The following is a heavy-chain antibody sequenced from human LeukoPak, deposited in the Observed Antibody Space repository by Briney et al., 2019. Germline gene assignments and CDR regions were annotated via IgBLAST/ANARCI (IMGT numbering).Heavy chain of an antibody. V-gene: IGHV3-21*01. J-gene: IGHJ3*02. CDR3: ARDVVGYYDSSGYYLSASDI. CDR1: GFTFSTYT. CDR2: ISSSSSYI. D-gene: IGHD3-22*01. Sequence: PGGSLRLSCAASGFTFSTYTMVWVRPAPGKGLEWVSSISSSSSYIFNADSVKGRFSISRDNAKNSLFLQMNTLRVEDTAVYYCARDVVGYYDSSGYYLSASDIWGQGTMVTVSS.